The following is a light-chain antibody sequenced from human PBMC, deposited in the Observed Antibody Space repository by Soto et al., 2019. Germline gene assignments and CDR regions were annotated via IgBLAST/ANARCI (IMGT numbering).Light chain of an antibody. J-gene: IGKJ1*01. Sequence: DVVMTQSPLSLLVTLGQPASISCRSSQSLVSSDGNTYLSWLQQRPGQSPRRLIYRVSSRDSGGPDRFSGGGSGTDFTLKISSVEAEDVVVYYGMQGSHWPGTFGQGTKVEIK. V-gene: IGKV2-30*01. CDR2: RVS. CDR1: QSLVSSDGNTY. CDR3: MQGSHWPGT.